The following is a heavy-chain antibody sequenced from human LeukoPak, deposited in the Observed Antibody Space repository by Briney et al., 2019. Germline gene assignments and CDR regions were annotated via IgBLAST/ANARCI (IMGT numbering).Heavy chain of an antibody. Sequence: GGSLRLSCAASGFTFSSYWMSWVRQAPGKGLEWVANIKQDGSEKYYVDSVKGRFTISRDNSENTLYLQMNSLRAEDTAVYYCAKSPSSWKFDDWGQGTLVTVSS. V-gene: IGHV3-7*01. CDR1: GFTFSSYW. D-gene: IGHD6-13*01. CDR2: IKQDGSEK. J-gene: IGHJ4*02. CDR3: AKSPSSWKFDD.